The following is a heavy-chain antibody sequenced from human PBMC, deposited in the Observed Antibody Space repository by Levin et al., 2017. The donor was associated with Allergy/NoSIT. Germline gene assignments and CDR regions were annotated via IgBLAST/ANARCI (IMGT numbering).Heavy chain of an antibody. CDR3: TRIYCTTSSCYAVYFQH. CDR1: GFTFDNFA. CDR2: IRSNPYGGTT. Sequence: QSGGSLRLSCTVSGFTFDNFAMTWVRQAPGRGLEWVGFIRSNPYGGTTEYAASVKGRFTISKDDSRSTAYLQMNSLKTEDTAVYYCTRIYCTTSSCYAVYFQHWGRGTLVTVSS. D-gene: IGHD2-2*01. J-gene: IGHJ1*01. V-gene: IGHV3-49*04.